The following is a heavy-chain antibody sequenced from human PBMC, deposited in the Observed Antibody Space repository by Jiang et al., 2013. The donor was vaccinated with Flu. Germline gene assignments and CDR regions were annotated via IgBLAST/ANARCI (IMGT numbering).Heavy chain of an antibody. CDR2: IYHSGST. CDR3: ARVPPPSYSSSSPFDY. J-gene: IGHJ4*02. V-gene: IGHV4-38-2*02. D-gene: IGHD6-6*01. Sequence: GSGLVKPSETLSLTCTVSGYSISSGYYWGWIRQPPGKGLEWIGSIYHSGSTYYNPSLKSRVTISVDTSKNQFSLKLSSVTAADTAVYYCARVPPPSYSSSSPFDYWGQGTLVTV. CDR1: GYSISSGYY.